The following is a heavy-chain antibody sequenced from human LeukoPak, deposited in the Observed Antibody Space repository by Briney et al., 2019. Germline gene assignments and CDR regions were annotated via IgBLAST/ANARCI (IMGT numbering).Heavy chain of an antibody. CDR1: GFTFSLYA. CDR2: IKQDGSEK. CDR3: ARVYDFWSGYFDY. D-gene: IGHD3-3*01. V-gene: IGHV3-7*01. J-gene: IGHJ4*02. Sequence: GGSLRLSCAASGFTFSLYAMSWVRQAPGKGLEWVANIKQDGSEKYYVDSVKGRFTISRDNAKNSLYLQMNSLRAEDTAVYYCARVYDFWSGYFDYWGQGTLVTVSS.